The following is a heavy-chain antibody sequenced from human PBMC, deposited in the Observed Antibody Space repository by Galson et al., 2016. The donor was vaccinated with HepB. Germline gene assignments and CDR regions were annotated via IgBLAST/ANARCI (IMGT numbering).Heavy chain of an antibody. V-gene: IGHV3-30-3*01. J-gene: IGHJ4*02. CDR3: AREEGVHYDNSHYHGYLGY. CDR2: ISTDGNTQ. Sequence: SLRLSCAASGFTFSGYSIHWVRQAPGKGLEWVAVISTDGNTQWYADSVKGRFTVSRDNSKNTLDLQMNTLRAEDTAVFYCAREEGVHYDNSHYHGYLGYWGQGRLVTVSS. CDR1: GFTFSGYS. D-gene: IGHD3-22*01.